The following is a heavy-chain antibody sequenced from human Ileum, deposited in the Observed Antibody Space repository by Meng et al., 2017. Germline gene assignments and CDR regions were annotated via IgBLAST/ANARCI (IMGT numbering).Heavy chain of an antibody. D-gene: IGHD3-10*01. Sequence: GESLKISCAASGLSFSNYWMTWAHQAPGKGLEWVANIKQDGSVQNYLESVKGRFTISRDNAKNSLYLQMDSLRVEDTAMYYCVRSVYGSGTYGDYWGQGTLVTVSS. J-gene: IGHJ4*02. CDR1: GLSFSNYW. CDR2: IKQDGSVQ. V-gene: IGHV3-7*01. CDR3: VRSVYGSGTYGDY.